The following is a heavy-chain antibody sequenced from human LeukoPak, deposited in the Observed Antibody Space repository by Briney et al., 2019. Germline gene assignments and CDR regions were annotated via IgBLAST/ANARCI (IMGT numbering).Heavy chain of an antibody. CDR1: GFTFSNYW. CDR3: ARGYNYVNGFDS. V-gene: IGHV3-74*01. CDR2: INSDGSAT. Sequence: GGSLRLSCAASGFTFSNYWMHWVRQAPGKGLVWVSRINSDGSATTYADSVKGRFTISRDNAKNTLYLQVNSLRVEDTAVYYCARGYNYVNGFDSWGQGTLVSVSS. J-gene: IGHJ4*02. D-gene: IGHD5-18*01.